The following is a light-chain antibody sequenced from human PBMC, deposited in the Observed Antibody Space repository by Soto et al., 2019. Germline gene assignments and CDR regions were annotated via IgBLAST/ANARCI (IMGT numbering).Light chain of an antibody. CDR1: QSISTY. CDR3: LQTYNTPWT. J-gene: IGKJ1*01. Sequence: DIQMTQSPSSLSASVGDRVTITCRASQSISTYLNWYQQKPGQAPKLLIYAASSLQSGVPSRFSGSVSGTDFTLTISDLQPDDFATYYCLQTYNTPWTFGQGTKVDIK. CDR2: AAS. V-gene: IGKV1-39*01.